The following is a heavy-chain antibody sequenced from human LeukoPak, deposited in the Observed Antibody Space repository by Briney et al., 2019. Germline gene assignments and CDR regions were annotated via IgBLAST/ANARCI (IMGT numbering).Heavy chain of an antibody. Sequence: KPGGSLRLSCAASGFTFSSYSMNWVRQAPGKGLEWVSSISSSSSYTYYADSVKGRFTISRDNAKNSLYLQMNSLRAEDTAVYYCTTSQGGILTGADYWGQGTLVTVSS. V-gene: IGHV3-21*01. CDR2: ISSSSSYT. CDR3: TTSQGGILTGADY. J-gene: IGHJ4*02. D-gene: IGHD3-9*01. CDR1: GFTFSSYS.